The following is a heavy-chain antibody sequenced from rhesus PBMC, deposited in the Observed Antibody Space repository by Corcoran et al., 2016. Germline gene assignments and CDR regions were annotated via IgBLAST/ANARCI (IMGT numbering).Heavy chain of an antibody. J-gene: IGHJ4*01. CDR2: IGGRKGST. Sequence: QVQLQESGPGLVKPSETLSLTCAVSGYYISSGYGWSWVRQPPGKGLEWIWFIGGRKGSTNYNPSLKSRVTISKDTSKNQCSLKLSSVTAADTAVYYCAMGDPYYFDYWGQGVLVTVSS. D-gene: IGHD3-34*01. V-gene: IGHV4-127*01. CDR3: AMGDPYYFDY. CDR1: GYYISSGYG.